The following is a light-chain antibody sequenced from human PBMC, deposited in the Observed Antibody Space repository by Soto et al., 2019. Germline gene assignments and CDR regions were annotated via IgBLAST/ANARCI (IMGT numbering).Light chain of an antibody. CDR3: QQYNDWLT. J-gene: IGKJ4*01. CDR2: GAS. CDR1: QSVSSN. V-gene: IGKV3-15*01. Sequence: EIVMTQSPDTLSVAPGERATLSCRARQSVSSNLAWYQQKPGQAPRLLIYGASTRAPGIPARFSGSGSGTEFTLTISSLQSEDFAVYYCQQYNDWLTFGGGTKVEIK.